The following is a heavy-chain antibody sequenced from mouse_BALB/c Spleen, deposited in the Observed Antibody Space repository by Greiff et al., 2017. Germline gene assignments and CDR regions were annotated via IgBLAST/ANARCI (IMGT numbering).Heavy chain of an antibody. Sequence: EVQLQQSGGGLVKPGGSLKLSCAASGFTFSDYYMYWVRQTPEKRLEWVATISDGGSYTYYPDSVKGRFTISRDNAKNNLYLQMSSLKSEDTAMYYCARLYRYDDYAMDYWGQGTSVTVSS. CDR2: ISDGGSYT. CDR3: ARLYRYDDYAMDY. CDR1: GFTFSDYY. J-gene: IGHJ4*01. D-gene: IGHD2-14*01. V-gene: IGHV5-4*02.